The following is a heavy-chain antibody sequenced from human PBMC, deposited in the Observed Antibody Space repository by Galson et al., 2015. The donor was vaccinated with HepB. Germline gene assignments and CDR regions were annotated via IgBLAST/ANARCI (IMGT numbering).Heavy chain of an antibody. CDR3: ARAGDSSGLYNWFDP. J-gene: IGHJ5*02. CDR1: GGTFSSYA. D-gene: IGHD3-22*01. CDR2: IIPIFGTA. V-gene: IGHV1-69*06. Sequence: SVKVSCKASGGTFSSYAISWVRQAPGQGLEWMGGIIPIFGTANYAQEFQGRVTITADKSTSTAYMELSSLRSEDTAVYYCARAGDSSGLYNWFDPWGQGTLVTVSS.